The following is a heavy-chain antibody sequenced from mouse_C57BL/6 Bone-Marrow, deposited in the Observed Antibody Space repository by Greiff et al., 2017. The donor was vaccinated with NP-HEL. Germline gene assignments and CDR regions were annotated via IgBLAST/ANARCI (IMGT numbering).Heavy chain of an antibody. J-gene: IGHJ1*03. Sequence: EVKLMVSGEGLVKPGGSLKLSCAASGFTFSSYAMSWVRQTPEKRLEWVAYISSGGDYIYYADTVKGRFTISRDNARNTLYLQMSSLKSEDTAMYYCTRDEPYYDYYWYFDVWGTGTTVTVSS. V-gene: IGHV5-9-1*02. CDR1: GFTFSSYA. D-gene: IGHD2-4*01. CDR3: TRDEPYYDYYWYFDV. CDR2: ISSGGDYI.